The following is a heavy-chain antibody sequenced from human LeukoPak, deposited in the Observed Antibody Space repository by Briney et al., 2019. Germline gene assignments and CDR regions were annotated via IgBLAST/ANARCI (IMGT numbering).Heavy chain of an antibody. CDR2: IIPIFGTA. Sequence: GASVKVSCKASGGTFSSYAISWVRQAPGQGLEWMGGIIPIFGTANYAQKFQGRVTITTDESTSTAYMELSSLRSEDTAVYYCAREITGAYFDPWGQGTLATVSS. J-gene: IGHJ5*02. D-gene: IGHD1-20*01. V-gene: IGHV1-69*05. CDR3: AREITGAYFDP. CDR1: GGTFSSYA.